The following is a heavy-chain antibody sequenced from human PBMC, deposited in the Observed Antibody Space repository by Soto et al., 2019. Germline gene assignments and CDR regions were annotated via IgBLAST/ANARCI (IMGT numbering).Heavy chain of an antibody. J-gene: IGHJ3*02. CDR2: INHSGST. D-gene: IGHD6-19*01. V-gene: IGHV4-34*01. Sequence: SETLSLTCAVYGGSFSGYYWTWIRQPPGTGLEWIGEINHSGSTNYNPSLKSRVTISVDTSKNQFSLKLSSVTAADTAVYYCARQQWLVLNAFDIWGQGTMVTVSS. CDR1: GGSFSGYY. CDR3: ARQQWLVLNAFDI.